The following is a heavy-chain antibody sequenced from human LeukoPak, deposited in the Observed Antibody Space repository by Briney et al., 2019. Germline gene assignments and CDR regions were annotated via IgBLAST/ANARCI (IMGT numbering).Heavy chain of an antibody. CDR2: ISSSGSTI. D-gene: IGHD5-24*01. CDR1: GFTFSSYE. CDR3: ARVPAGWLQLVLDY. V-gene: IGHV3-48*03. Sequence: PGGSLRLSCAASGFTFSSYEMNWVRQAPGKGLEWVSYISSSGSTIYYADSVKGRFTISRDNGKNSLYLQMNSLRAEDTAVYYCARVPAGWLQLVLDYWGQGTLVTVSS. J-gene: IGHJ4*02.